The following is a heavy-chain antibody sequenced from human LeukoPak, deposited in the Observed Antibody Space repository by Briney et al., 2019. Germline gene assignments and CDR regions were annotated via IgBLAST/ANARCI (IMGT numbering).Heavy chain of an antibody. CDR2: IIPIFGTA. CDR1: GGTFSSYA. Sequence: SVKVSCKASGGTFSSYAISWVRQAPGQGLEWMGGIIPIFGTANYAQKFQGRVTITADDSTSTAYMELSSLRSEDTAVYYCARDDYGDYVRYFDYWGQGTLVTVSS. V-gene: IGHV1-69*13. J-gene: IGHJ4*02. CDR3: ARDDYGDYVRYFDY. D-gene: IGHD4-17*01.